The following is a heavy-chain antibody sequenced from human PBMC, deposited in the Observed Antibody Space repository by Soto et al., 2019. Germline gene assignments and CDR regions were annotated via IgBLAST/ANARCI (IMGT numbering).Heavy chain of an antibody. D-gene: IGHD1-26*01. V-gene: IGHV3-9*01. CDR3: EKVPYCYYGPFDD. CDR1: GLTFDDYA. CDR2: ISWSGGTL. Sequence: EAQLVESGGALIQPGRSLRLSCAASGLTFDDYAMHWVRQVAGRGLEWVSSISWSGGTLDYEYSVKGRFTISRDNAKDSLVLQMNNLRPEDTALYDGEKVPYCYYGPFDDWGQGTLVTVAS. J-gene: IGHJ4*02.